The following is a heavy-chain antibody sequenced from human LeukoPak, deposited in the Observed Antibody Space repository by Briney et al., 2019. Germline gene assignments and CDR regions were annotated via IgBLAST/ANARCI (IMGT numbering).Heavy chain of an antibody. Sequence: ASVKVSCKASGYTFTGYGISWVRQAPGQGLEWMGWISAYNGNTNYAQKLQGRVTMTTDTSTSTAYMELSSLRSEDTAVYYCAGRYCSSTSCFRTADYWGQGTLVTVSS. V-gene: IGHV1-18*01. CDR3: AGRYCSSTSCFRTADY. D-gene: IGHD2-2*01. CDR2: ISAYNGNT. J-gene: IGHJ4*02. CDR1: GYTFTGYG.